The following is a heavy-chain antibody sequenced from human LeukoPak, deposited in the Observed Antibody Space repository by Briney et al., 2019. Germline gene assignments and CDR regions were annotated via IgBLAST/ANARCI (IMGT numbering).Heavy chain of an antibody. J-gene: IGHJ3*02. CDR1: GFTFSSYS. Sequence: GGSLRLSCAASGFTFSSYSMNWVRQAPGKGLEWVSFISSSSSYIYYADSVKGRFTISRDNAKNSLYLQMNSLRAEDTAVYYCASQQEMVGYSYGGDIWGQGTMVTVSS. V-gene: IGHV3-21*01. CDR3: ASQQEMVGYSYGGDI. D-gene: IGHD5-18*01. CDR2: ISSSSSYI.